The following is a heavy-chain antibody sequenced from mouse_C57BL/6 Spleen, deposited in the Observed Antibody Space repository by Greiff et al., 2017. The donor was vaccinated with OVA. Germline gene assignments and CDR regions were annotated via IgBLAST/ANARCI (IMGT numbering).Heavy chain of an antibody. J-gene: IGHJ1*03. V-gene: IGHV1-64*01. D-gene: IGHD2-5*01. CDR2: IHPNSGST. CDR1: GYTFTSYW. Sequence: VQLQQPGAELVKPGASVKLSCKASGYTFTSYWMHWVKQRPGQGLEWIGMIHPNSGSTNYNEKFKSKATLTVDKSSSTAYMQLSSLTSEDSAVYYCAGSYYSNWYFDVWGTGTTVTVSS. CDR3: AGSYYSNWYFDV.